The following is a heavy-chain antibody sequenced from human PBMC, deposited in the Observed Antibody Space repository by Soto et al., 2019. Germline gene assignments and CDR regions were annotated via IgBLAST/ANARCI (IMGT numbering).Heavy chain of an antibody. Sequence: SATLSLTCTVTGDSVTNGRSSWNWIRQSPGKGLEWIAYIYHSGSTYYNPSLRSRVTISVDRSENQFSLKLSSVTAADTAVYYCVRESAASGPNWFDTWGPGTLVTVS. V-gene: IGHV4-30-2*06. CDR3: VRESAASGPNWFDT. D-gene: IGHD6-13*01. CDR1: GDSVTNGRSS. CDR2: IYHSGST. J-gene: IGHJ5*02.